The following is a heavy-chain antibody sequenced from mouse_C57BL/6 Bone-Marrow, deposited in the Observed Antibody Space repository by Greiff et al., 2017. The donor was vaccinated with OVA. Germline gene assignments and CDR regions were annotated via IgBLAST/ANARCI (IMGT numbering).Heavy chain of an antibody. CDR2: IDPENGDT. J-gene: IGHJ3*01. CDR1: GFNIKDDY. V-gene: IGHV14-4*01. D-gene: IGHD1-1*01. Sequence: VHVKQSGAELVRPGASVKLSCTASGFNIKDDYMHWVKQRPEQGLEWIGWIDPENGDTEYASKFQGKATITADTSSNTAYLQLSSLTSEDTAVYYCTTLRGAYWGQGTLVTVSA. CDR3: TTLRGAY.